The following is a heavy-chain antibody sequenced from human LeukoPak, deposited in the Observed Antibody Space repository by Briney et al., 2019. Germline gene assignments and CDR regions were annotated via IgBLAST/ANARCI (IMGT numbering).Heavy chain of an antibody. CDR3: ARHIREYRSGWYGFGY. D-gene: IGHD6-19*01. J-gene: IGHJ4*02. CDR1: GGSISNSSYY. V-gene: IGHV4-39*01. CDR2: MYNGGST. Sequence: PSETLSLTCTVSGGSISNSSYYWGWIRQPPGKGLEWIGSMYNGGSTYYNPSLKSRVTISVDMSKNQFSLKLSSVTAADTAVYYCARHIREYRSGWYGFGYWGQGTLVTVSS.